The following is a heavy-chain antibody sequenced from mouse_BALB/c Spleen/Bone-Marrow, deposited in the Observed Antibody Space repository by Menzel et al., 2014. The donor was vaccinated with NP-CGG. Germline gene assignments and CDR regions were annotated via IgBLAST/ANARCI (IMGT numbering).Heavy chain of an antibody. CDR1: GFTFSSYA. CDR2: ISSGGST. J-gene: IGHJ3*01. CDR3: ARGYDGYYGFAY. D-gene: IGHD2-3*01. V-gene: IGHV5-6-5*01. Sequence: EVQGVESGGGLVKPGGSLKLSCAASGFTFSSYAMSWVRQTPEKRLEWVASISSGGSTYYPDSVKGRFTISRDNPRNILYLQMSSLRSEDTAMYYCARGYDGYYGFAYWGQGTLVTVSA.